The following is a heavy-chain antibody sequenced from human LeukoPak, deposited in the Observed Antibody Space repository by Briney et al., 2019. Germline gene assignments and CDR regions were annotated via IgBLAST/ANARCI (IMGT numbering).Heavy chain of an antibody. Sequence: GGSLRLSCAASGFTVSSNYMSWVRQAPGKGLEWVSVIYSGGITYYADSVKGRFTISRDNSKNTLYLQMNSLRAEDTAVYYCARATVGATFDYWGQGTLVTVSS. CDR2: IYSGGIT. CDR1: GFTVSSNY. D-gene: IGHD1-26*01. J-gene: IGHJ4*02. V-gene: IGHV3-66*01. CDR3: ARATVGATFDY.